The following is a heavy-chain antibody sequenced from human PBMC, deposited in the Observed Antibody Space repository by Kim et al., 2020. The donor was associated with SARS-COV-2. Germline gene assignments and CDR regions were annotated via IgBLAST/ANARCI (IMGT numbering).Heavy chain of an antibody. CDR3: ARAAFIMVRGVTITQRVGFD. V-gene: IGHV4-34*01. CDR2: INESGNT. D-gene: IGHD3-10*01. CDR1: GGSFSDF. Sequence: SQTLSLTCAVYGGSFSDFWGWIRQPPGKGLEWIGEINESGNTNHNPSLKSRVTISVDTSKNQFSLRLSSVTSADTAVYYCARAAFIMVRGVTITQRVGFD. J-gene: IGHJ3*01.